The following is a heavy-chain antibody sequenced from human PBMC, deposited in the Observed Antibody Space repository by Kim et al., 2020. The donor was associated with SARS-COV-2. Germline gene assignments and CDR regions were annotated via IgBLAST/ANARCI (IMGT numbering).Heavy chain of an antibody. CDR2: IYPGDSDT. Sequence: GESLQISCKGSGYSFTSYWIGWVRQMPGKGLEWMGIIYPGDSDTRYSPSFQGQVTISADKSISTAYLQWSSLKASDTAMYYCARPPASAAAGIYAFDIWGQGTMVTVSS. V-gene: IGHV5-51*01. CDR1: GYSFTSYW. D-gene: IGHD6-13*01. CDR3: ARPPASAAAGIYAFDI. J-gene: IGHJ3*02.